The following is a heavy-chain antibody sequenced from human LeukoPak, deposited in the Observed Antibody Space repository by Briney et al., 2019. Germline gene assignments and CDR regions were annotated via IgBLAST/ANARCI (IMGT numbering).Heavy chain of an antibody. V-gene: IGHV4-34*01. Sequence: SETLSLTCAVYGGSFSGYYWSWIRLPPGKGLEWIGEINHSGSTNYNPSLKSRVTISVDTSKNQFSLKLSSVTAADTAVYYCARAPSWYPYNWFDPWGQGTLVTVSS. CDR1: GGSFSGYY. CDR3: ARAPSWYPYNWFDP. D-gene: IGHD6-13*01. J-gene: IGHJ5*02. CDR2: INHSGST.